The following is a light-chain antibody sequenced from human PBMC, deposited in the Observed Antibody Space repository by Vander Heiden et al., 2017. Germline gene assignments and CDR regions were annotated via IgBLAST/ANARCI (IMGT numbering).Light chain of an antibody. J-gene: IGKJ2*01. CDR3: QQSHKTTQT. V-gene: IGKV1-39*01. CDR2: ATS. Sequence: DIRMTQSPSSLSASVGDRVTITCRASQSVSSYLNWYQQKPGRAPKVLIYATSNLHSGVPSRFSGSGSGTDFTLTISSLQPEDFATYYCQQSHKTTQTFGQGTKLEIK. CDR1: QSVSSY.